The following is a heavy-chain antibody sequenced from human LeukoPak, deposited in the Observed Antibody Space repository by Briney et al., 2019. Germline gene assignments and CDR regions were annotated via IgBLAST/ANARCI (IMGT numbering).Heavy chain of an antibody. CDR1: GGSISSSSYY. V-gene: IGHV4-39*01. J-gene: IGHJ4*02. D-gene: IGHD3-22*01. CDR2: IYYSGST. CDR3: ARLGVGNIRYYDSSGYLVDY. Sequence: PSETLSLTCTVSGGSISSSSYYWGWIRQPPGKGLEWIGSIYYSGSTYYNPSLKSRVTISVDTSKNQFSLKLSSVTAADTAMYYCARLGVGNIRYYDSSGYLVDYWGQGTLVTVSS.